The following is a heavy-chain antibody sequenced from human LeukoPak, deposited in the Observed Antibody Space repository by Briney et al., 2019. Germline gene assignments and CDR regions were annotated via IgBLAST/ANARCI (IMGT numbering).Heavy chain of an antibody. Sequence: GESLKISCKGSGYSFTSYWIGWVRQMPGKGLEWMGVIYPGDSDTRYSPSFQGQVTISADKSISTAYLQWSSLKASDTAMYYCARHGFQHRLWFGELPYNWFDPWGQGTLVTVSS. J-gene: IGHJ5*02. CDR2: IYPGDSDT. D-gene: IGHD3-10*01. CDR1: GYSFTSYW. V-gene: IGHV5-51*01. CDR3: ARHGFQHRLWFGELPYNWFDP.